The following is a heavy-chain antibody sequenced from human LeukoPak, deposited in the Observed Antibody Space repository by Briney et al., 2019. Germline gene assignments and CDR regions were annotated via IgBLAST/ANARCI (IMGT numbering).Heavy chain of an antibody. Sequence: ASVKVSCKASGYTLTSYYMHWVRQAPGQGLEWMGIINPSGGSTSYAQKFQGRVTMTRDMSTSTVYMELSSLRSEDTAVYYCARAGIVGATTGPYNWFDPWGQGTLVTVSS. D-gene: IGHD1-26*01. CDR1: GYTLTSYY. J-gene: IGHJ5*02. CDR3: ARAGIVGATTGPYNWFDP. CDR2: INPSGGST. V-gene: IGHV1-46*01.